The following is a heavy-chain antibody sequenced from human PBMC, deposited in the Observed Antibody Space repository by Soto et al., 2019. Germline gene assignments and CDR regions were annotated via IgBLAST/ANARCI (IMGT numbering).Heavy chain of an antibody. V-gene: IGHV3-23*01. CDR1: GFTFGASA. D-gene: IGHD3-22*01. CDR3: ARGDYYDSSGPFSDAFDI. J-gene: IGHJ3*02. CDR2: ISGSGGST. Sequence: GGSLRLSCAASGFTFGASALQWVRQASGKGLEWVAGISGSGGSTYYADSVKGRFTISRDNSKNTLYLQMNSLRAEDTAVYYCARGDYYDSSGPFSDAFDIWGQGTMVTVSS.